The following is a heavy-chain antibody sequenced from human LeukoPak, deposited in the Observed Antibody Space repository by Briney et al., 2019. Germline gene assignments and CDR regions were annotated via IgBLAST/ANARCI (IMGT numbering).Heavy chain of an antibody. V-gene: IGHV3-21*01. Sequence: GGSLRLSCAASGFTFSSYSMNWVRQAPGQGLEWLSSISSSSTYIYYADSVKGRFTISRDNAKNSLYLQIHSLRAEDTAMYFCATDYGHYFDYWGQGTLVTVSS. D-gene: IGHD4-17*01. CDR3: ATDYGHYFDY. CDR2: ISSSSTYI. J-gene: IGHJ4*02. CDR1: GFTFSSYS.